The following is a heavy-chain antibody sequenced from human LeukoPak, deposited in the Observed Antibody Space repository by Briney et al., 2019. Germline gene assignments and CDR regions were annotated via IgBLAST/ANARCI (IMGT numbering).Heavy chain of an antibody. CDR1: GFTFDDYA. J-gene: IGHJ3*02. CDR3: AKDISPRYFDWLSAFDI. Sequence: PGRSLRLSCAASGFTFDDYAMHXXXXXXXXXXXXXXXXXWNSGSIGYADSVKGRFTISRDNAKNSLYLQMNSLRAEDTALYYCAKDISPRYFDWLSAFDIWGQGTMVTVSS. V-gene: IGHV3-9*01. D-gene: IGHD3-9*01. CDR2: XXWNSGSI.